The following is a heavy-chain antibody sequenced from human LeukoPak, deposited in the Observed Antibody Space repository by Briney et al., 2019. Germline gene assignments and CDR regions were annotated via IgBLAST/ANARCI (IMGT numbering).Heavy chain of an antibody. CDR2: IIPILGIA. Sequence: SVTVSCTASGGTFSSYAISWVRQAPGQGLEWMGRIIPILGIANYAQKFQGRVTITADKSTSTAYMELSSLRSEDTAVYYCASTGGYSYGYGANYYFDYWGQGTLVTVSS. CDR3: ASTGGYSYGYGANYYFDY. J-gene: IGHJ4*02. CDR1: GGTFSSYA. V-gene: IGHV1-69*04. D-gene: IGHD5-18*01.